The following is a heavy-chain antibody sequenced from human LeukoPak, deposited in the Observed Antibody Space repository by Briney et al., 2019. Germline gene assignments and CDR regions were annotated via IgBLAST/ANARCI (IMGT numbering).Heavy chain of an antibody. CDR2: IWYDGSNK. CDR1: GFTFSSYG. D-gene: IGHD2-15*01. Sequence: GRSPRLSCAASGFTFSSYGMHWVRQAPGKGLEWVAVIWYDGSNKYYADSVKGRFTISRNNSKNTLYLQMNSLRAEDTAVYYCARSPPNCSGGSCYLYDYWGQGTLVTVSS. CDR3: ARSPPNCSGGSCYLYDY. J-gene: IGHJ4*02. V-gene: IGHV3-33*01.